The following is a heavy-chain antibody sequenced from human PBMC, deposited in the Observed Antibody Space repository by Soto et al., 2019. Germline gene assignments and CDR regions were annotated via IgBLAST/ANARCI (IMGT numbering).Heavy chain of an antibody. CDR1: NGSISGYY. CDR2: TYYSGST. D-gene: IGHD3-22*01. V-gene: IGHV4-59*01. J-gene: IGHJ5*02. CDR3: ARDVRNFYDTSGPPGWFDP. Sequence: PSETLSLTCTVSNGSISGYYWTWIRQPPGKGLEWIGYTYYSGSTNYNPSLKSRVTMSVDTSKSQFSLRLSSVTAADTAVYYCARDVRNFYDTSGPPGWFDPWGQGTLVTVS.